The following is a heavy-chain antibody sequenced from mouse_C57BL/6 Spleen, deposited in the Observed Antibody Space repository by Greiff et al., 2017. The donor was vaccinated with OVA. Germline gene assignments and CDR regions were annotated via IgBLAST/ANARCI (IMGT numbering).Heavy chain of an antibody. CDR1: GYAFSSSW. J-gene: IGHJ2*01. CDR3: ARSTTTVPLDY. V-gene: IGHV1-82*01. CDR2: IYPGDGDT. D-gene: IGHD1-1*01. Sequence: QVQLQQSGPELVKPGASVKISCKASGYAFSSSWMNWVKQRPGKGLEWIGRIYPGDGDTNYNGTFKGKATLTADKSSSTAYMQLSSLTSEDSAVYFCARSTTTVPLDYWGQGTTLTVSS.